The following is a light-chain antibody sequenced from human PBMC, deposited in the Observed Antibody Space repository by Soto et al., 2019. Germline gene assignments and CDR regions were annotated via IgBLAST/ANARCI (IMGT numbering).Light chain of an antibody. CDR2: DTS. CDR3: QQYIDWPPGT. V-gene: IGKV3-15*01. Sequence: PGARVTLSCRASQSVSSSLAWYQQRPGQAPRLLIYDTSTRAAGISARFSGSGSGTEFTLTISSLQSEDFAVYYCQQYIDWPPGTFGQGTAVEIK. CDR1: QSVSSS. J-gene: IGKJ1*01.